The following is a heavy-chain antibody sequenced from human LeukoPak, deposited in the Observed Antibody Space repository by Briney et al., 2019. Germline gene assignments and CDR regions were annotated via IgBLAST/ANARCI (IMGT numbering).Heavy chain of an antibody. D-gene: IGHD3-10*01. CDR3: ARHGVWFGELYSEY. Sequence: SETLSLTCTVSGDSISTYSGIWIRQPPGKVLELLGHIYNTGATDNNPSLKSRVTISVDKFKNQFSLKLRSVTAADTAVYYCARHGVWFGELYSEYWGQGALVTVSS. J-gene: IGHJ4*02. CDR2: IYNTGAT. V-gene: IGHV4-59*08. CDR1: GDSISTYS.